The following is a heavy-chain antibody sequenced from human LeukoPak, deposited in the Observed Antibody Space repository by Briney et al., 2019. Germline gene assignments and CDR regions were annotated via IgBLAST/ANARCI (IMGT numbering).Heavy chain of an antibody. Sequence: GGSLRLSCAASGFILSDYYMSWIRQAPGKGLEWVAYISTNDRTTYYADSVKGRFTISRDNAKNSLYLHMNSLRAEDTAVYFCARGVDNYGFIFDYWGQGTLVTVSS. CDR3: ARGVDNYGFIFDY. J-gene: IGHJ4*02. CDR2: ISTNDRTT. CDR1: GFILSDYY. V-gene: IGHV3-11*04. D-gene: IGHD5-18*01.